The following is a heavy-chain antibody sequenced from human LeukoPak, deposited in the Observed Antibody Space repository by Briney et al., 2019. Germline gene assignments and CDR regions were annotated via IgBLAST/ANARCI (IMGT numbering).Heavy chain of an antibody. Sequence: ASVKVSCKASGYTFTGYYMHWVRQAPGQGLEWMGWINPNSGGTNYAQKFQGRVTMTRDTSISTAYMELSRLRSDDTAVYYCARQRRDGYKNWFDPCGQGTLVTVSS. V-gene: IGHV1-2*02. CDR3: ARQRRDGYKNWFDP. J-gene: IGHJ5*02. CDR2: INPNSGGT. D-gene: IGHD5-24*01. CDR1: GYTFTGYY.